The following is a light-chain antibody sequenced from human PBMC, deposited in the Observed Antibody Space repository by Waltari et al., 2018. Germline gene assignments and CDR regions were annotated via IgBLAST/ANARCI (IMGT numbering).Light chain of an antibody. CDR3: QQYSSSSRT. CDR2: KAS. Sequence: DIHMTQSPSTLSASVGDRVTIPCRASQSVTNWLAWYQHKPGKAPKVLIYKASSLESGVPSRFSGRGYGTEFTLTINSLQPDDVATYYCQQYSSSSRTFGQGTKVEVK. CDR1: QSVTNW. V-gene: IGKV1-5*03. J-gene: IGKJ1*01.